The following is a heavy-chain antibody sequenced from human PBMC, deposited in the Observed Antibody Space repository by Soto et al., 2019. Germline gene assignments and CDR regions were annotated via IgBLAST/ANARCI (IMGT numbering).Heavy chain of an antibody. J-gene: IGHJ6*02. D-gene: IGHD4-17*01. Sequence: SLKVSCEXSGGSFSSYAISWVRQAPGQGLEWMGGIIPIFGTANYAQKFQGRVTITADESTSTAYMELSSLRSEDTAVYYCARDSPAAPMANGDYYYYYGMDVWGQGTTVTVSS. CDR3: ARDSPAAPMANGDYYYYYGMDV. CDR2: IIPIFGTA. V-gene: IGHV1-69*13. CDR1: GGSFSSYA.